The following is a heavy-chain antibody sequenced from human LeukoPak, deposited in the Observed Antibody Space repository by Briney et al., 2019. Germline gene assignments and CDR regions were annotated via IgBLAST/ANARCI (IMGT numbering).Heavy chain of an antibody. CDR2: IHYTRSYSGKM. D-gene: IGHD3-10*01. V-gene: IGHV4-39*01. Sequence: SETLSHTCILPPGSTGIDTLYGGWIRQSPGKGLEWIGCIHYTRSYSGKMYHNPSLEGRVTVSTDRSKNLFSLKPTSVTAADPGVYYCVAEEYGTGTYYMSSVWGKGSLVTVP. CDR1: PGSTGIDTLY. CDR3: VAEEYGTGTYYMSSV. J-gene: IGHJ4*02.